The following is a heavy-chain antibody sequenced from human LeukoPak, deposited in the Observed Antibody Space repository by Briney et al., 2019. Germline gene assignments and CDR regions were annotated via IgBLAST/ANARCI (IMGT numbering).Heavy chain of an antibody. CDR2: IYYSGST. CDR3: ARXXGXXXXXXAXDI. Sequence: SETLSLTCTVSGGSISSYYWSWIRQPPGKGLEWIGDIYYSGSTNYNPSLKSRVTISVDTSKDQFSLKLSSVTAADTAVYYCARXXGXXXXXXAXDIWXXGXVVT. V-gene: IGHV4-59*08. J-gene: IGHJ3*02. CDR1: GGSISSYY.